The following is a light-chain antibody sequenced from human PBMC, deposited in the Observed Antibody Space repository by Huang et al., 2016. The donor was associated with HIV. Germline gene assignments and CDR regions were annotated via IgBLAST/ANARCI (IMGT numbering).Light chain of an antibody. Sequence: DIVMTQSPLSLPVTPGEPASISCRSSQSLLHSHAYNYLDGDLQKPGQSAQLLIYLGSNRASGGPDRFSGSGAGTDFTLKISRVEADDVGVYYCMQALQTPPTFGGGTKVEIK. V-gene: IGKV2-28*01. CDR3: MQALQTPPT. J-gene: IGKJ4*01. CDR2: LGS. CDR1: QSLLHSHAYNY.